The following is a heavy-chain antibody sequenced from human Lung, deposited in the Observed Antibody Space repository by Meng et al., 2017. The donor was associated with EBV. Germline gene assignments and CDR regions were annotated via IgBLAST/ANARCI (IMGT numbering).Heavy chain of an antibody. CDR2: INYSGIT. CDR3: ARGGTSSAPFDY. Sequence: VQLQQWVGGLWKPSATLSLTGGVSGRSFSSSYWSWIRQPPGKGLEWIGQINYSGITNYNPSLKSRVTISVDTSKNQFSLSLNSVTAADTAVYYCARGGTSSAPFDYWGRGTLVTVSS. V-gene: IGHV4-34*01. D-gene: IGHD2-2*01. J-gene: IGHJ4*01. CDR1: GRSFSSSY.